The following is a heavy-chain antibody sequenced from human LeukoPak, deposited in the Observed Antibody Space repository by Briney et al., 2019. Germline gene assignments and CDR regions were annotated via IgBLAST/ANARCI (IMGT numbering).Heavy chain of an antibody. D-gene: IGHD6-13*01. CDR2: ISSSSSNI. CDR1: GFTFSSYS. J-gene: IGHJ4*02. V-gene: IGHV3-48*02. CDR3: ARDSTHRGSWSFDY. Sequence: PGGSLRLSCVASGFTFSSYSMNWVRQAPGKGLEWISYISSSSSNIYYTDSVKGRFTISRDNARNVVHLQMNSLRDADTAVYYCARDSTHRGSWSFDYWGQGSLVIVAS.